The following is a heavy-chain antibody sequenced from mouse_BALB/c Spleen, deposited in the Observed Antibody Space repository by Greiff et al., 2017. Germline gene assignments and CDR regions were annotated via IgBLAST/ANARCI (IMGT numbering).Heavy chain of an antibody. CDR3: AIWFFYAMDY. V-gene: IGHV1-4*01. Sequence: QVQLKQSGAELARPGASVKMSCKASGYTFTSYTMHWVKQRPGQGLEWIGYINPSSGYTNYNQKFKDKATLTADKSSSTAYMQLSSLTSEDSAVYYCAIWFFYAMDYWGQGTSVTVSS. J-gene: IGHJ4*01. CDR2: INPSSGYT. D-gene: IGHD2-2*01. CDR1: GYTFTSYT.